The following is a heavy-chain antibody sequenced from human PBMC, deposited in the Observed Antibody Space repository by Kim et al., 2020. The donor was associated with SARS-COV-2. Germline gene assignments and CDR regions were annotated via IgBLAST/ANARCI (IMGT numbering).Heavy chain of an antibody. V-gene: IGHV1-69*13. CDR2: IIPIFGTA. J-gene: IGHJ6*02. D-gene: IGHD6-13*01. CDR3: ARDRQHLYYYYGMDV. CDR1: GGTFSSYA. Sequence: SVKVSCKASGGTFSSYAISWVRQAPGQGLEWMGGIIPIFGTANYAQKFQGRVTITADESTSTAYMELSSLRCEDTAVYYCARDRQHLYYYYGMDVWGQGTTVTVSS.